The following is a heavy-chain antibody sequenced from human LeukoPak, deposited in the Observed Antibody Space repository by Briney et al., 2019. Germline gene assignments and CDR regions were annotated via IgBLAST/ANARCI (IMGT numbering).Heavy chain of an antibody. CDR1: GYTLTELS. D-gene: IGHD6-19*01. J-gene: IGHJ1*01. CDR2: FDPEDGET. CDR3: ATTAPRSSGWYREYFQH. V-gene: IGHV1-24*01. Sequence: ASVKVSCKASGYTLTELSMHWVRQAPGKGLEWMGGFDPEDGETIYAQKFQGRVTMTEDTSTDTAYMELSSLRSEDTAVYYCATTAPRSSGWYREYFQHWGQGTLVTVSS.